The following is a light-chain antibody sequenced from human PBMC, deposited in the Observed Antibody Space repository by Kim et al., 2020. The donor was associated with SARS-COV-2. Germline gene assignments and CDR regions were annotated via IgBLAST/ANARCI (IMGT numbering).Light chain of an antibody. CDR2: LNSDGSH. CDR1: SGNSSYA. Sequence: ASVKRTCTRSSGNSSYAIAWHQQQPEKGPRYLMKLNSDGSHSKGDGIPDRFSGSSSGAERYLTISSLQSEDEADYYCQTWGTGIGVFGGGTQLTVL. V-gene: IGLV4-69*01. J-gene: IGLJ3*02. CDR3: QTWGTGIGV.